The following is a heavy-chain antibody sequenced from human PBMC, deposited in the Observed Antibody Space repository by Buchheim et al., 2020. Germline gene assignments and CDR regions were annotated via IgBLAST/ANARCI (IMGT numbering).Heavy chain of an antibody. CDR1: GYTFTSYY. V-gene: IGHV1-46*01. CDR3: ARPFMVRGVSWIYYFDY. D-gene: IGHD3-10*01. J-gene: IGHJ4*02. CDR2: INPSGGST. Sequence: QVQLVQSGAEVKKPGASVKVSCKASGYTFTSYYMHWVRQAPGQGLEWMGIINPSGGSTRYAQKFQGRVTMTRDTATSTVYMELSSLRSEDTAVYYCARPFMVRGVSWIYYFDYWGQGTL.